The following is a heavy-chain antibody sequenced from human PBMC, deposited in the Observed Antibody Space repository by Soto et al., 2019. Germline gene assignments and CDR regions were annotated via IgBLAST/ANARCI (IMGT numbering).Heavy chain of an antibody. CDR2: IYYSGST. CDR1: GGSISSGGYY. J-gene: IGHJ5*02. D-gene: IGHD2-15*01. Sequence: QVQLQESGPGLVKPSQTLSLTCTVSGGSISSGGYYWSWIRQHPGKGLEWIGYIYYSGSTYYNPSLKSRVTISVDTSKNQFSLKLSSVTAADTAVYYCARGRLGYCSGGSCYSPWFDPWGQGTLVTVSS. CDR3: ARGRLGYCSGGSCYSPWFDP. V-gene: IGHV4-31*03.